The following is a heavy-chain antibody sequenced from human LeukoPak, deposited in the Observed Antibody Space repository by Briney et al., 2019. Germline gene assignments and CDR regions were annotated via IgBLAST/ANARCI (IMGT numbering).Heavy chain of an antibody. CDR3: AKGSAVGRPYYFDS. V-gene: IGHV3-23*01. Sequence: GGSLRLSCAASGFIFSRYAMSWVRQAPGKGLEWVSAIGGDGGSTYSADSVKGRFTISRDDSKNTLYLQMNSLTAEDTAVYYCAKGSAVGRPYYFDSSGQGTLVTVSS. D-gene: IGHD6-6*01. CDR2: IGGDGGST. J-gene: IGHJ4*02. CDR1: GFIFSRYA.